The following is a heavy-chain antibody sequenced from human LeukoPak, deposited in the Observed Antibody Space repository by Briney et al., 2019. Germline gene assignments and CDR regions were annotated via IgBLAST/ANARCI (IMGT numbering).Heavy chain of an antibody. V-gene: IGHV1-18*01. Sequence: VKVSCKSSGYTFTSYGLSWVRQAPGQGLELMGWISAYNSNRNYAQKLEGRVTITTDTSTSTAYMQLRSLRSDDTAVYYCARGGTLSGRGSNWFDLWGQGTLVTVSS. CDR1: GYTFTSYG. CDR3: ARGGTLSGRGSNWFDL. J-gene: IGHJ5*02. CDR2: ISAYNSNR. D-gene: IGHD3-10*01.